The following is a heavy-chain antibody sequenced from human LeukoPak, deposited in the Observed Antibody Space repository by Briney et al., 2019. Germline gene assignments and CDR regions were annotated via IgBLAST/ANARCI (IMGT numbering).Heavy chain of an antibody. J-gene: IGHJ5*02. CDR2: INPNSGGT. V-gene: IGHV1-2*02. Sequence: GASVTDACKASGYTFTGYYIHWVRQAPGQGLEWMGWINPNSGGTNYAQKFQGRVTMTRDTSISTAYMELSRLRSDDTAVYYCAREAVAGTTKQIPHNWFDPWGQGTLVTVSS. CDR1: GYTFTGYY. CDR3: AREAVAGTTKQIPHNWFDP. D-gene: IGHD6-19*01.